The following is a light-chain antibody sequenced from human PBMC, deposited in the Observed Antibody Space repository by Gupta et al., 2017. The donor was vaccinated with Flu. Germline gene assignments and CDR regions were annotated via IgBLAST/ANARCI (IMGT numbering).Light chain of an antibody. CDR1: QILVYSDGSTV. Sequence: VTLCQPASISCRSSQILVYSDGSTVLHWFHHSPGQSPRRLIYQLSYRDSGVPDRFRGNGSGTDFTLQISRVEAEAFGLSYCMQDSHWPWAFGQGTKVEIK. CDR2: QLS. J-gene: IGKJ1*01. CDR3: MQDSHWPWA. V-gene: IGKV2-30*01.